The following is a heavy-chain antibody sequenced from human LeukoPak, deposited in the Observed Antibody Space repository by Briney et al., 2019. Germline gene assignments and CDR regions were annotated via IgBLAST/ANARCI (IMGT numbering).Heavy chain of an antibody. D-gene: IGHD3-22*01. V-gene: IGHV4-39*01. J-gene: IGHJ4*02. CDR1: GGSISSSSYY. Sequence: SETLSLTCTVSGGSISSSSYYWGWIRQPPGKGLEWIGSIYYSGSTYCNPSLKSRVTISVDTSKNQFSLKLSSVTAADTAVYYCASLYYYDSSGYYAWHYWGQGTLVTVSS. CDR3: ASLYYYDSSGYYAWHY. CDR2: IYYSGST.